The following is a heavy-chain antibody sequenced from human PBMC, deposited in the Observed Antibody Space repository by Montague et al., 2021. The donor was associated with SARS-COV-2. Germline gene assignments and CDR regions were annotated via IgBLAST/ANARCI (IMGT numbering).Heavy chain of an antibody. J-gene: IGHJ3*01. V-gene: IGHV4-39*02. CDR3: ARLKRYFDSSGSPSAFDF. CDR2: IYYTGNT. D-gene: IGHD3-22*01. Sequence: SETLSLTCTVSAGSIINNIDYWAWIRQPPGKGLEWIGSIYYTGNTYYNPSLKSRVTISVVTSKNHFTLKLSSVTAAETAVYYCARLKRYFDSSGSPSAFDFWGQGTKVTVSS. CDR1: AGSIINNIDY.